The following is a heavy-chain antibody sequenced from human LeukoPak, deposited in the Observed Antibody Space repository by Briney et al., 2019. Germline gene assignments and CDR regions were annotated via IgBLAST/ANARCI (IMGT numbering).Heavy chain of an antibody. CDR3: ARGRRPIVVVPDDIHKPLNYFDP. CDR1: GYTFTNYD. J-gene: IGHJ5*02. D-gene: IGHD2-2*01. CDR2: MNPNSGNT. V-gene: IGHV1-8*01. Sequence: GASVKVACKASGYTFTNYDINWVRQATGQGLEWMGWMNPNSGNTGYAQKFQGRVTMTRNTSISTAYMELSSLRSEDTAVYYCARGRRPIVVVPDDIHKPLNYFDPWGQGTLVTVSS.